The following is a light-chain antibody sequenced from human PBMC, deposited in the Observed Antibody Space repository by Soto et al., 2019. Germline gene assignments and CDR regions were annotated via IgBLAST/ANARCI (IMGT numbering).Light chain of an antibody. V-gene: IGKV3-20*01. J-gene: IGKJ3*01. Sequence: VVLTQSPATLSLSPGDRGTLSCRASRHVYINALGWYQQKPGRTPTLLIYGASTRATDIPDRFSATGSGTDFSLTISGVEPEDSAVYYCQQYGASPFTFGPGTRLEI. CDR2: GAS. CDR3: QQYGASPFT. CDR1: RHVYINA.